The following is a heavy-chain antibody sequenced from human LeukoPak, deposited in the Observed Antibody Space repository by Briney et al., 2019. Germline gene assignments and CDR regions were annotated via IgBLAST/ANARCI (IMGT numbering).Heavy chain of an antibody. V-gene: IGHV4-34*01. J-gene: IGHJ4*02. Sequence: SETLSLTCAVYGGSFSGYYWSWIRQPPGKGLEWIGEINHSGSTNYNPSLKSRVTISVDTSKNQFSLKLSSVTAADTAVYYCARESITMIVVVYFDYWGQGTLVTVSS. CDR1: GGSFSGYY. D-gene: IGHD3-22*01. CDR3: ARESITMIVVVYFDY. CDR2: INHSGST.